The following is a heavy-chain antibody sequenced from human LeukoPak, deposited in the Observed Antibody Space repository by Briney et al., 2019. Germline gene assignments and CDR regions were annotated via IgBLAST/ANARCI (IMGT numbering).Heavy chain of an antibody. J-gene: IGHJ4*02. CDR2: ISGSGGST. D-gene: IGHD3-22*01. CDR3: AKKTYYYDSSYIDY. Sequence: GGSLRLSCAASGFTFSSYAMSWVRQAPGEGLEWVSAISGSGGSTYYADSVKGRFTISRDNSKNTLYLQMNSLRAEDTAVYYCAKKTYYYDSSYIDYWGQGTLVTVSS. CDR1: GFTFSSYA. V-gene: IGHV3-23*01.